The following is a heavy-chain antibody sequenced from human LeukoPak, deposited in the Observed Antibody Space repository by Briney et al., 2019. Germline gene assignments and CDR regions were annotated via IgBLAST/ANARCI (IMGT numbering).Heavy chain of an antibody. D-gene: IGHD3-22*01. CDR3: ARVPSSGYYGFDY. V-gene: IGHV1-18*01. J-gene: IGHJ4*02. CDR1: GYTFTSYG. Sequence: GSVKVSCKASGYTFTSYGISWVRQAPGQGLAWMGWISSYNGNTNYAQKLQGRVTMTTDTSTSTAYMELRSLRSDDTAVYYCARVPSSGYYGFDYWGQGTLVTVSS. CDR2: ISSYNGNT.